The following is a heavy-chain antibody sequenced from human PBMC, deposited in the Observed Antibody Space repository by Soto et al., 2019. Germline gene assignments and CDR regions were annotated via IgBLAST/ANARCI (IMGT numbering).Heavy chain of an antibody. CDR3: ARAMVGIEVVPAAPDAFDI. D-gene: IGHD2-2*01. V-gene: IGHV4-59*01. CDR1: GGSISSYY. Sequence: PSETLSLTCTVSGGSISSYYWSWIRQPPGKGLEWIGYIYYSGSTNYNPSLKSRVTISVDTSKSQFSLKLSSVTAADTAVYYCARAMVGIEVVPAAPDAFDIRGQGTMVTVSS. CDR2: IYYSGST. J-gene: IGHJ3*02.